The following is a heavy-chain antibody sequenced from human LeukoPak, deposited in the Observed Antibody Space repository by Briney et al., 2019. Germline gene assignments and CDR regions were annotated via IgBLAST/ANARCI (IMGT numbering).Heavy chain of an antibody. CDR3: ARVRDYYDSSGYPDI. CDR1: GGTFSSYA. CDR2: IIPIFGTA. Sequence: GSSVKVSCKASGGTFSSYAISWVRQAPGQGLEWMGGIIPIFGTANYAQKFQGRVTITADKSTSTAYMELSSLRSEDTAVYYCARVRDYYDSSGYPDIWGQGTMVTVSS. J-gene: IGHJ3*02. D-gene: IGHD3-22*01. V-gene: IGHV1-69*06.